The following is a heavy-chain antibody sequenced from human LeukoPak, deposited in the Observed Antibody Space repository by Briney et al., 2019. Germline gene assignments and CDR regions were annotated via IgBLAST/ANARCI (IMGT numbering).Heavy chain of an antibody. J-gene: IGHJ4*02. CDR2: IRYDGSNK. Sequence: GGSLRLSCAASGFTFSSYGMHWVRQAPGKGLEWVAFIRYDGSNKYYADSVKGRFTISRDNSKNTPYLQMNSLRAEDTAVYYCAKDHGYYYDSSGYYYFDYWGQGALVTVSS. D-gene: IGHD3-22*01. CDR1: GFTFSSYG. CDR3: AKDHGYYYDSSGYYYFDY. V-gene: IGHV3-30*02.